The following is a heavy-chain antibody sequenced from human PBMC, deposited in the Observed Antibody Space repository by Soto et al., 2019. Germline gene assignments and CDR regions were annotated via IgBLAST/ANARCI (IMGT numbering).Heavy chain of an antibody. CDR3: ATCSSSSYRTWFDP. J-gene: IGHJ5*02. CDR1: GYSFTRYW. CDR2: IDPSDSYT. Sequence: PGESLMISCKGSGYSFTRYWISWVRQMPGKGLEWMGRIDPSDSYTNYSPSFQGHVTISAHKAISTAYLQWGSLKASYTAMYSCATCSSSSYRTWFDPWGQGTLVTVSS. D-gene: IGHD6-6*01. V-gene: IGHV5-10-1*01.